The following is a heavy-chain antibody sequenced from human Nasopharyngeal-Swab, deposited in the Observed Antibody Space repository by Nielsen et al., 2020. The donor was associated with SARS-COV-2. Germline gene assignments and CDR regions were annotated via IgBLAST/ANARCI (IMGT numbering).Heavy chain of an antibody. J-gene: IGHJ4*02. V-gene: IGHV1-18*01. Sequence: ASVKVSCKASGYSFRSYGINWVRQAPGQGLEWMGWISVYNADTNYAQKLQGRVSMTTDTSTSTAYMELRSLRSDDTAVYYFSIVIEEWLVVPSLSFDYWGQGTLVTVSS. CDR1: GYSFRSYG. D-gene: IGHD3-3*01. CDR2: ISVYNADT. CDR3: SIVIEEWLVVPSLSFDY.